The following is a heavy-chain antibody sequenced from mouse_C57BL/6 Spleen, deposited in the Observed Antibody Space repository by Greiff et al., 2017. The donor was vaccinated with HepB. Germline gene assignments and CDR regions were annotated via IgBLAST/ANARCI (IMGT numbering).Heavy chain of an antibody. J-gene: IGHJ4*01. V-gene: IGHV5-17*01. CDR2: ISSGSSTI. CDR3: ARGGLRRAFYAMDY. D-gene: IGHD2-4*01. CDR1: GFTFSDYG. Sequence: EVMLVESGGGLVKPGGSLKLSCAASGFTFSDYGMHWVRQAPEKGLEWVAYISSGSSTIYYADTVKGRFTISRDNAKNTLFLQMTSLRSEDTAMYYCARGGLRRAFYAMDYWGQGTSVTVSS.